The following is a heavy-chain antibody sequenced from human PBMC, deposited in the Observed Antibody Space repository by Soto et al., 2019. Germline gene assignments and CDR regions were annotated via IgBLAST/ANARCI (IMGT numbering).Heavy chain of an antibody. CDR2: INPNSGAS. V-gene: IGHV1-2*02. Sequence: QVQLVQSGAEVKKPGASVKVSCKASGYTFTGYYLHWVRQAPGQRLEWMGWINPNSGASNYAENLQGRVTLTRDTSISTAYMELTRLTSDDTAVYYCAMSIIRFLEWSSPFDPWGQGTLVTVSS. CDR3: AMSIIRFLEWSSPFDP. CDR1: GYTFTGYY. D-gene: IGHD3-3*01. J-gene: IGHJ5*02.